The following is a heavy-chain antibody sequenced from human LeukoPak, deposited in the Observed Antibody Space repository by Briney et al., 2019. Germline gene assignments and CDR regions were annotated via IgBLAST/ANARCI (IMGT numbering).Heavy chain of an antibody. V-gene: IGHV4-34*01. CDR1: GVSFSGYY. CDR3: ARDSAAGTPFDY. D-gene: IGHD6-13*01. CDR2: INHSGST. J-gene: IGHJ4*02. Sequence: SETLSLTCAVYGVSFSGYYWSWIRRPPGKGLEWIGEINHSGSTNYNPSLKSRVTISVDTSKNQFSLKLSSVTAADTAVYYCARDSAAGTPFDYWGQGTLVTVSS.